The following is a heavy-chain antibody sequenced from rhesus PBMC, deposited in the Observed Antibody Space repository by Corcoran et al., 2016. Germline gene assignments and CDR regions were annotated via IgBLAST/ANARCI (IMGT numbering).Heavy chain of an antibody. V-gene: IGHV4-65*02. CDR3: ARQYCTGSGCYGYFDY. Sequence: QVQLQESGPGLVKPSETLSLTCAVSGGSISSSNWWSWIRQPPGKGLEGIGNIGGSSGSTYYNPSLESRVTISKDTSKNQFSLKRSSVTAADTAVYYCARQYCTGSGCYGYFDYWGQGVLVTVSS. CDR2: IGGSSGST. D-gene: IGHD2-21*01. CDR1: GGSISSSNW. J-gene: IGHJ4*01.